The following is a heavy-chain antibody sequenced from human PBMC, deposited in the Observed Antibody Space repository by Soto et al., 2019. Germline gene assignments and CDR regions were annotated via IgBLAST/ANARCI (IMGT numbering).Heavy chain of an antibody. CDR3: ARVQSYYDSSGYYYQAFFDY. CDR1: GGSISSGGYS. Sequence: SETLSLTCAVSGGSISSGGYSWSCIRQPPGKGLEWIGYIYHSGSTYYNPSLKSRVTISVDRSKNQFSLKLSSVTAADTAVYYCARVQSYYDSSGYYYQAFFDYWGQGTLVTVSS. CDR2: IYHSGST. J-gene: IGHJ4*02. V-gene: IGHV4-30-2*01. D-gene: IGHD3-22*01.